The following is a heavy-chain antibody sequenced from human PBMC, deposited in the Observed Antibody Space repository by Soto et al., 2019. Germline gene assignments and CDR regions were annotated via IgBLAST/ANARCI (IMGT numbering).Heavy chain of an antibody. Sequence: ASVKVSCKASGYTFTSYGISWVRQAPGQGLGWMGWISAYNGNTNYAQKLQGRVTMTTDTSTSTAYMELRSLRSDDTAVYYCARDPGVVVVAANNYGMDVWGQGTTVTVSS. CDR1: GYTFTSYG. CDR3: ARDPGVVVVAANNYGMDV. V-gene: IGHV1-18*01. J-gene: IGHJ6*02. D-gene: IGHD2-15*01. CDR2: ISAYNGNT.